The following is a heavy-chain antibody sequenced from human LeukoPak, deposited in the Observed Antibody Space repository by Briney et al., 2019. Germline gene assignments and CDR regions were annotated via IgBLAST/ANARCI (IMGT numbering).Heavy chain of an antibody. D-gene: IGHD6-19*01. CDR2: IYYSGST. CDR3: ARPIVGSGWYYFDY. V-gene: IGHV4-39*01. J-gene: IGHJ4*02. Sequence: SEALSLTCTVSGGSISSSSYYWGWIRQPPGKGLEWIGSIYYSGSTYYSPSLKSRVTISVDTSKNQFSLKLSSVTAADTAVYYCARPIVGSGWYYFDYWGQGTLVTVSS. CDR1: GGSISSSSYY.